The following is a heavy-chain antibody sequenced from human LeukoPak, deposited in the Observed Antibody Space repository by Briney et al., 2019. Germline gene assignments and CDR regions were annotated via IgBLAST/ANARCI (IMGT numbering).Heavy chain of an antibody. J-gene: IGHJ4*02. D-gene: IGHD6-19*01. CDR1: GFTFSIYT. CDR3: ARASGGSSGWYG. Sequence: KSGGSLRLSCAASGFTFSIYTMNWVRQAPGKGLEWVSAISSSSSYIYYADSVRGRFTISRDNAKNSLYLQMNSLRAEDTAVYYCARASGGSSGWYGWGQGTLVTVSS. CDR2: ISSSSSYI. V-gene: IGHV3-21*01.